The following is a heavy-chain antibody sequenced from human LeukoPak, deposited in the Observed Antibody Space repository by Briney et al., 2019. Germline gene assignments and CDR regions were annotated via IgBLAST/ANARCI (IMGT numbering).Heavy chain of an antibody. D-gene: IGHD3-22*01. Sequence: SETLSLTCAVYGGSFSGYYWSWIRQPPGKGLEWIGEINHSGSTNYNPSLKSRVTISVDTSKNQFSLKLSSVTAADTAVYYCTEFYFDRSGYADYWGQRTLVTVSS. CDR3: TEFYFDRSGYADY. CDR1: GGSFSGYY. V-gene: IGHV4-34*01. J-gene: IGHJ4*02. CDR2: INHSGST.